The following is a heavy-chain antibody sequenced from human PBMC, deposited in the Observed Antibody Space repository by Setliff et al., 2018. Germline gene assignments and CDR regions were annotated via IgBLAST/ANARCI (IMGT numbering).Heavy chain of an antibody. CDR1: GGSFSSFY. J-gene: IGHJ4*02. D-gene: IGHD3-22*01. CDR2: INHSGTT. CDR3: AKEGYYDHFGYYHYYFDF. V-gene: IGHV4-34*01. Sequence: PSETLSLTCAVYGGSFSSFYWSWIRQPPGKGLEWIGEINHSGTTNYNPSLKSRVAISVDTSKNQFSLRLSSVTAADTAVYYCAKEGYYDHFGYYHYYFDFWGQGTLVTVSS.